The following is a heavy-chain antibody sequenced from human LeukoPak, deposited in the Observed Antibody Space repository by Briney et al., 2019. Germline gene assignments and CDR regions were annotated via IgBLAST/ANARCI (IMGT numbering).Heavy chain of an antibody. Sequence: ASVKVSXKASGYTFTGYYMHWVRQAPGQGLEWMGRINPNSGGTNYAQKLQGRVTMTTDTSTSTAYMELRSLRSDDTAVYYCARRRGNYYEGDYWGQGTLVTVSS. V-gene: IGHV1-2*06. CDR1: GYTFTGYY. J-gene: IGHJ4*02. CDR3: ARRRGNYYEGDY. CDR2: INPNSGGT. D-gene: IGHD3-22*01.